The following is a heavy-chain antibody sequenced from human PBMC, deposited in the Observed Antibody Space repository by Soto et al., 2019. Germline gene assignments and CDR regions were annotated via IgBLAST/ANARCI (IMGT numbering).Heavy chain of an antibody. J-gene: IGHJ4*02. CDR1: GCSISNYY. CDR3: AKPWTH. V-gene: IGHV4-59*01. D-gene: IGHD1-1*01. Sequence: GTLSLTGPVSGCSISNYYLSWVRQPPGKGLGYIGYIYYTGSTNYNPSLNSRVTMSVDTAKNQFSLKLSSVTAADTAVYYCAKPWTHWGQGTLVTVSS. CDR2: IYYTGST.